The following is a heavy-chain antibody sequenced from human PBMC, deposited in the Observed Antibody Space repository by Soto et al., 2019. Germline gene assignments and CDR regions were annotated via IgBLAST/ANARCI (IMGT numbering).Heavy chain of an antibody. J-gene: IGHJ4*02. CDR3: SRENWFQDY. D-gene: IGHD3-9*01. CDR2: IKYDGNEQ. V-gene: IGHV3-7*03. CDR1: GFTFSNYY. Sequence: PGGSLRLSCAASGFTFSNYYMTGVRQAPGKGLEWVASIKYDGNEQNYVDSVKGRFTISRDNAKNSLYLQMNSLRAEDTALYYCSRENWFQDYWGQGTLVTVSS.